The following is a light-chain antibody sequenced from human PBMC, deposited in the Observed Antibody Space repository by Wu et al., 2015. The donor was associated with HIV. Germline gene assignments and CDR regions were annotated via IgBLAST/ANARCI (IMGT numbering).Light chain of an antibody. J-gene: IGKJ4*01. CDR2: KSS. CDR3: QQYHTYPLT. CDR1: QSISSW. V-gene: IGKV1-5*03. Sequence: DIQMTQPPSTLSASVGDRVTITCRASQSISSWLAWYQQKPGKAPKLLIYKSSTLESAVPSRFSGSGSGTEFTLTINSLQPDDFATYYCQQYHTYPLTFGGGTKVEIK.